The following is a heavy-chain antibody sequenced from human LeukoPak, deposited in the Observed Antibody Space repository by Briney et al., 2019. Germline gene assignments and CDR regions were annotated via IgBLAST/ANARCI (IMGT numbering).Heavy chain of an antibody. CDR3: ARENDYALDY. V-gene: IGHV3-30-3*01. J-gene: IGHJ4*02. CDR1: EFTFSSYA. CDR2: ISSDGSNK. Sequence: GGSLRLSCAASEFTFSSYAMRWVRQAPGKGLEWVAVISSDGSNKYYADSVKGRFTVSRDNSQNTMYLQMNSLRAEDTAVYYCARENDYALDYWGQGTLVTVSS. D-gene: IGHD4-17*01.